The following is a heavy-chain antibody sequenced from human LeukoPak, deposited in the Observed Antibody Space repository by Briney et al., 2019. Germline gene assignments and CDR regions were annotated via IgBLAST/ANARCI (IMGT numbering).Heavy chain of an antibody. V-gene: IGHV3-30*03. CDR1: GFTFSTYG. CDR3: ARNQDYGVYNSVGAFDI. Sequence: PGGSLRLSCGASGFTFSTYGMHWVRQAPGKGLGRVAGISYDAYNKYYADSVKGRFTISRDNSKNTLYLQMNSLRAEDTAVYYCARNQDYGVYNSVGAFDIWGQGTMVTVSS. D-gene: IGHD4-17*01. CDR2: ISYDAYNK. J-gene: IGHJ3*02.